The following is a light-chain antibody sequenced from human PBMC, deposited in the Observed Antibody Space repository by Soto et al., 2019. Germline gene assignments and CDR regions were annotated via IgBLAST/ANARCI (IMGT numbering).Light chain of an antibody. CDR2: XXS. CDR3: CSYAGSYTWV. V-gene: IGLV2-11*01. CDR1: SSDVGGYNY. J-gene: IGLJ1*01. Sequence: QSALTQPRSVSGSPGQSVTISCTGTSSDVGGYNYVSWYQQHPGKAXXXXXXXXSKRPSGVXXXXXXXXXXXXXXXXXSGLQAEDEADYYCCSYAGSYTWVFGTGTKLTVL.